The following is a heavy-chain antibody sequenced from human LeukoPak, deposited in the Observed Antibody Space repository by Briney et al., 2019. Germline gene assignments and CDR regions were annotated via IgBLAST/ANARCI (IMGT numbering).Heavy chain of an antibody. CDR3: ARTPAKYCSSTSCRPYYMDV. J-gene: IGHJ6*03. CDR2: ISYDGSNK. D-gene: IGHD2-2*01. CDR1: GVTFSSYA. Sequence: PGGSLRLSCAASGVTFSSYAMHWVRQAPGKGLEWVAVISYDGSNKYYADSVKGRFTISRDNAKNSLYLQMSSLRAEDTAVYYCARTPAKYCSSTSCRPYYMDVWGKGATVTVSS. V-gene: IGHV3-30-3*01.